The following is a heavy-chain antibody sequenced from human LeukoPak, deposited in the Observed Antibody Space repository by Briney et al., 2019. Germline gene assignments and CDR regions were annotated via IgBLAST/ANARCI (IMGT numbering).Heavy chain of an antibody. J-gene: IGHJ6*02. Sequence: ASVKVSCKASGYTFTSYAMNWVRQAPGQGLEWMGWINTNTGNPTYAQGFTGRFVFSLDTSVSTAYLQISSLKAEDTAVYYCAREKITMVRGVISYYYGMDVWGQGTTVTVSS. V-gene: IGHV7-4-1*02. CDR3: AREKITMVRGVISYYYGMDV. CDR1: GYTFTSYA. D-gene: IGHD3-10*01. CDR2: INTNTGNP.